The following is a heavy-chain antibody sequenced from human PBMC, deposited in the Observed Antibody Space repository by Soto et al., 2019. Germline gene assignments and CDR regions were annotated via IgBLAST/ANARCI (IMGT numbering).Heavy chain of an antibody. D-gene: IGHD3-22*01. CDR1: GFTFSSYS. CDR3: AKDGGVWAIDSSGYYCGY. CDR2: ITYDGSNK. Sequence: PGGSLRLSCAASGFTFSSYSMNWVRQAPGKGLEWVSVITYDGSNKYYADSVKGRFTISRDNSKNTLYLQMNSLRAEDTAVYYCAKDGGVWAIDSSGYYCGYWGQGTLVTVS. J-gene: IGHJ4*02. V-gene: IGHV3-30*18.